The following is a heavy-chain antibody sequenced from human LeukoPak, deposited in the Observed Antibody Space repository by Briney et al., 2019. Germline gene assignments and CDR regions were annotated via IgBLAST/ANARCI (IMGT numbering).Heavy chain of an antibody. J-gene: IGHJ1*01. CDR2: IYHSGST. D-gene: IGHD3-22*01. Sequence: SETLSLTCTVSGGSSTSSNYQWGWIRQPPGKGLEWIGSIYHSGSTYYNPSLKSRVTISVDTSKNQFSLKLRSVTAADTAVYYCARVVQSTDSSGFYLPEYFQHWGQGTLVTVSS. CDR1: GGSSTSSNYQ. CDR3: ARVVQSTDSSGFYLPEYFQH. V-gene: IGHV4-39*07.